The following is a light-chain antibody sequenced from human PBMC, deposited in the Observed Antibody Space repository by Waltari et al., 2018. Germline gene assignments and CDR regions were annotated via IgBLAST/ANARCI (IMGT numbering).Light chain of an antibody. CDR2: DAF. J-gene: IGKJ4*01. CDR1: QSVSRD. CDR3: QQRRDWPLT. V-gene: IGKV3-11*01. Sequence: EIVLTQSPATLSLSPGERASLSCRASQSVSRDLAWYQQKPGQAPRVLIFDAFIRATGTPARFSGSGSGTDFTLTISSLEPEDFAVYHCQQRRDWPLTFGGGTKVEIK.